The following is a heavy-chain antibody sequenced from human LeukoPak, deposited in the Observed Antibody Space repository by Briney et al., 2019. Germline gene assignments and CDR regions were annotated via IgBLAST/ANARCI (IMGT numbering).Heavy chain of an antibody. V-gene: IGHV4-59*08. J-gene: IGHJ4*02. CDR1: GGSISSYY. Sequence: SETLSLTCTVSGGSISSYYWSWIRQPPGKGLEWIGYIYYSGSTNYNPSLKSRATISVDTSKNQFSLKLSSVTAADTAVYYCARYVRHNLLIKWGQGTLVTVSS. CDR3: ARYVRHNLLIK. CDR2: IYYSGST. D-gene: IGHD3-16*01.